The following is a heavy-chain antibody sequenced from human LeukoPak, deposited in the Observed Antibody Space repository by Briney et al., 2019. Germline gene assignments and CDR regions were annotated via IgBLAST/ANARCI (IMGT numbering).Heavy chain of an antibody. Sequence: SETLSLTCAVYGGSFSGYYWSWIRQPPGKGLEWIGEINHSGSTNYNPSLKSRVTISVDTSKNQFSLKLSSVTAADTAVYYCARLGGELRYFDWLLTGGGYWGQGTLVTVSS. CDR3: ARLGGELRYFDWLLTGGGY. D-gene: IGHD3-9*01. V-gene: IGHV4-34*01. CDR2: INHSGST. J-gene: IGHJ4*02. CDR1: GGSFSGYY.